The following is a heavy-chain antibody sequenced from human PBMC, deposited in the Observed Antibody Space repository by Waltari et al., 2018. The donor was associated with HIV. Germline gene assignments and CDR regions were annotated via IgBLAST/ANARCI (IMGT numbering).Heavy chain of an antibody. CDR2: LHPEDGKA. J-gene: IGHJ4*02. CDR3: ATGGDYGSPFDY. V-gene: IGHV1-24*01. CDR1: GYTLTELS. D-gene: IGHD4-17*01. Sequence: QVQLLQSGAEVKQPGASVNLSCKVSGYTLTELSIHWVRQAPGKGLEWMGGLHPEDGKAIYAQKFQGRVTMTEDTSTDTAYMQLTSLRSEDTAIYYCATGGDYGSPFDYWGQGTLVTVSS.